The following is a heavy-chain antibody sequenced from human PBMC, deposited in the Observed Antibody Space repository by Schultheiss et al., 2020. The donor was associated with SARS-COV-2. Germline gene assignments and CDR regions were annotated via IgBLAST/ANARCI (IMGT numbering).Heavy chain of an antibody. J-gene: IGHJ5*02. Sequence: SETLSLTCAVYGESFNGFSWTWIRQSPGKGLEWIGQVSHSGATHYSPSLKRRVTISVDTSKSQFSLRLRSVTAADTAVYYCARVGYCSGGSCYWFDPWGQGTLVTVSS. CDR1: GESFNGFS. V-gene: IGHV4-34*01. CDR3: ARVGYCSGGSCYWFDP. CDR2: VSHSGAT. D-gene: IGHD2-15*01.